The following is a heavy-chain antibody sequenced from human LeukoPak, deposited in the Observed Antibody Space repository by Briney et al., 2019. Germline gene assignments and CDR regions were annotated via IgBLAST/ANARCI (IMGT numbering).Heavy chain of an antibody. Sequence: PGGSLRLSCAASGFTFDDYAMHWVRQAPGKGLEWVSGISWNSGSIGYADSVKGRFTISRDNAKNSLYRQMNSLRAEDTALYYCAKDGIGELGGYFDYWGQGTLVTVSS. CDR2: ISWNSGSI. J-gene: IGHJ4*02. CDR1: GFTFDDYA. CDR3: AKDGIGELGGYFDY. D-gene: IGHD3-10*01. V-gene: IGHV3-9*01.